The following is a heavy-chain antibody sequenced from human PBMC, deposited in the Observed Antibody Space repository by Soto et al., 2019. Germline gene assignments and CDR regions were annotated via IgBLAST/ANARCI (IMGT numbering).Heavy chain of an antibody. CDR2: MWYDGLRQ. D-gene: IGHD2-2*01. Sequence: PGGSLRLSCVGSGFTLHNYGVHWVRQAPGKGLEWVGLMWYDGLRQTYADSVRGRFTISRDGSTNTIYLQINSLRVEDTAKYFCVTESTPPFFDCWGQGVAVTVSS. J-gene: IGHJ4*02. V-gene: IGHV3-33*01. CDR3: VTESTPPFFDC. CDR1: GFTLHNYG.